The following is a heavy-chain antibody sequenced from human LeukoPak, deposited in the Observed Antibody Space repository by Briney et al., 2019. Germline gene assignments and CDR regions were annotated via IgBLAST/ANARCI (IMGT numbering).Heavy chain of an antibody. CDR1: GFTFSSYA. V-gene: IGHV3-23*01. J-gene: IGHJ4*02. CDR2: ISGSGGST. Sequence: GGSLRLSCAASGFTFSSYAMSWVRQAPGKGLEWVSAISGSGGSTYYADSVKGRFTISRDNSKNTLYLQMNSLRAEDTAVYYCAKRGYYDSSGYSHFDYWGQGTLVTVSS. D-gene: IGHD3-22*01. CDR3: AKRGYYDSSGYSHFDY.